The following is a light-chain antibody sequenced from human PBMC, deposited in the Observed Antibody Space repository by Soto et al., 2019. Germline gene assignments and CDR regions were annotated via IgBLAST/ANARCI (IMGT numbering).Light chain of an antibody. V-gene: IGKV3-20*01. Sequence: EIGLTQSPGTLSLSPGERATLSCRASQSVSSSYLAWYQQKPGQAPRLLIYGASSRATGIPDRFSGSGSGTDFTLTISRLEPEDVAVYYGQQYGSSRFTFGPGTKVDIK. CDR1: QSVSSSY. CDR3: QQYGSSRFT. CDR2: GAS. J-gene: IGKJ3*01.